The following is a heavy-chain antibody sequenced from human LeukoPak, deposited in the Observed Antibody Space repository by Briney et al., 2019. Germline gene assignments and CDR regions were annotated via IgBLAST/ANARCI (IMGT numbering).Heavy chain of an antibody. V-gene: IGHV3-64*01. CDR1: GITFSNYA. D-gene: IGHD4/OR15-4a*01. J-gene: IGHJ3*01. CDR3: ARVGASLPDAFDV. Sequence: GGSLRLSCAASGITFSNYAMHWVRQAPGKGLQHVSAISSNGGSTYYANSVKGRFTISRDNSKNTLYLQMGSLRAEDMAVYYCARVGASLPDAFDVWGQGTMVTVSS. CDR2: ISSNGGST.